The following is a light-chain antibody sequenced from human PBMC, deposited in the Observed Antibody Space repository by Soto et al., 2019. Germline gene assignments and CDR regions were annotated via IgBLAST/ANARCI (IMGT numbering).Light chain of an antibody. Sequence: QSVLTQPPSVSAAPGQRVTISCSGSSSNIGNNLVSWYQQVPGTAPKLLIYDNIKRPSGIPDRFSGSRSGTSATLGITGLQTGDEADYYCGTWDSSLRAGVFGGGTKVTVL. CDR1: SSNIGNNL. CDR2: DNI. V-gene: IGLV1-51*01. CDR3: GTWDSSLRAGV. J-gene: IGLJ2*01.